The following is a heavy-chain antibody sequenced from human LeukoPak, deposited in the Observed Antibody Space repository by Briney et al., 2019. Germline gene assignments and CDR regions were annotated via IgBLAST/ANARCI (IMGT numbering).Heavy chain of an antibody. J-gene: IGHJ4*02. V-gene: IGHV4-61*08. D-gene: IGHD4-17*01. CDR3: ARGRPPHDYGTLFDY. Sequence: PSETLSLTCTVSGGSISSGGYYWSWIRQPPGKGMEWIRYIYYSGSTNYNPSLKSRVTMSVDTSKKRFSLKLSSVTAADTAVYYCARGRPPHDYGTLFDYWGQGTLVTVSS. CDR1: GGSISSGGYY. CDR2: IYYSGST.